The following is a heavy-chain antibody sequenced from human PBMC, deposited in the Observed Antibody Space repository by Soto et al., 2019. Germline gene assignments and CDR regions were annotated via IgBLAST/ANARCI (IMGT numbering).Heavy chain of an antibody. V-gene: IGHV4-34*01. CDR2: INHSGST. J-gene: IGHJ1*01. CDR1: GGSFSGYY. CDR3: ARLAGYYDGKRQH. D-gene: IGHD3-22*01. Sequence: SETLSLTCAVYGGSFSGYYWSWIRQPPGKGLEWIGEINHSGSTNYNPSLKSRVTISVDTSKNQFSLKLSSVTAADTAVYYCARLAGYYDGKRQHWGQGTLVTVSS.